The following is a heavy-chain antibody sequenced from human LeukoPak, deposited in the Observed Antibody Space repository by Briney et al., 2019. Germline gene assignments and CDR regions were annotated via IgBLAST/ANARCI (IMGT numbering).Heavy chain of an antibody. J-gene: IGHJ5*02. V-gene: IGHV4-31*03. CDR2: IYYSGST. CDR3: ASYSSSWYWFDP. Sequence: SQTLSLTCTVSGGSLSSGGYYWSWLRQHPGTGLEWIGYIYYSGSTYYNPSLKSRVTISVDTSKNQFSLKLSSVTAADTAVYYCASYSSSWYWFDPWGQGTLVTVSS. CDR1: GGSLSSGGYY. D-gene: IGHD6-13*01.